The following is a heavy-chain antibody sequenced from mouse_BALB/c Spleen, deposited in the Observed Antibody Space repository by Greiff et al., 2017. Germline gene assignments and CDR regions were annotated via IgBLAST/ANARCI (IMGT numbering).Heavy chain of an antibody. CDR1: GYTFTGYE. V-gene: IGHV1-15*01. J-gene: IGHJ1*01. D-gene: IGHD2-13*01. Sequence: QVQLQQSGAELVRPGASVTLSCTASGYTFTGYEMHWVRQTPVHGLEWIGAIDPETGGTAYNQKFKGKATLTADKSSSIAYMELRSLTSEDSAVYYCRSSDDGDVYWYFDVWGAGTTVTVSS. CDR2: IDPETGGT. CDR3: RSSDDGDVYWYFDV.